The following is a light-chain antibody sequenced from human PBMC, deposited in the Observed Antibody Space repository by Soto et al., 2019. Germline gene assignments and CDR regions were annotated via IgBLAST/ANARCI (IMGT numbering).Light chain of an antibody. CDR2: NND. J-gene: IGLJ1*01. Sequence: QSVLTQPPSASGTPGQRVTISCSGSSSDIGSNTVHWYQRLPGTAPKLLIYNNDQRPSGVPDRFCGSKSGTSASLAISGLQSEDEADYYCAAYDASLKSFVFGSGTKLTVL. V-gene: IGLV1-44*01. CDR3: AAYDASLKSFV. CDR1: SSDIGSNT.